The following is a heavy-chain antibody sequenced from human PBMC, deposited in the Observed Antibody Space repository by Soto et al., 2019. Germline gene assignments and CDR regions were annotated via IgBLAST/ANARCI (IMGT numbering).Heavy chain of an antibody. CDR3: AKDHGDYVRVHYFDY. Sequence: QVQLVESGGGVVQPGRSLRLSCAASGFTFSSYGMHWVRQAPGKGLEWVAVISYDGSNKYYADSVKGRFTISRDNSQNTLYLQINSLRAEDTAVYYCAKDHGDYVRVHYFDYWGQGTLVTVSS. J-gene: IGHJ4*02. V-gene: IGHV3-30*18. CDR2: ISYDGSNK. D-gene: IGHD4-17*01. CDR1: GFTFSSYG.